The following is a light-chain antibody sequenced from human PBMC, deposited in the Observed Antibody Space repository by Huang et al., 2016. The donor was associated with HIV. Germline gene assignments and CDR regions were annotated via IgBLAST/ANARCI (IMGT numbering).Light chain of an antibody. CDR3: QQYYTIRA. V-gene: IGKV1-NL1*01. CDR2: DAS. Sequence: DIQMTQSPSSLSASVGERVTITCRASQGIRNSLAWYQQKPGKAPKLLLYDASRLESEVPVTFRGSGSGTNYTLTISSLQPEDSATYYCQQYYTIRAFGQGTRVEVK. J-gene: IGKJ1*01. CDR1: QGIRNS.